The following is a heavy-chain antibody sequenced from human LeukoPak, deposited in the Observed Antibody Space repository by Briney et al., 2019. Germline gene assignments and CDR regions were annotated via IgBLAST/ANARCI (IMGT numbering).Heavy chain of an antibody. Sequence: ASVKVSCKASGYTFTGYYMHWVRQAPGQGREWMGWINPNSGGTNYAQKFQGRVTMTRDTSISTAYMELSRLRSDDTAVYYCARGKRDYVWGSYPKDYWGQGALVTVSS. CDR2: INPNSGGT. J-gene: IGHJ4*02. CDR1: GYTFTGYY. D-gene: IGHD3-16*02. V-gene: IGHV1-2*02. CDR3: ARGKRDYVWGSYPKDY.